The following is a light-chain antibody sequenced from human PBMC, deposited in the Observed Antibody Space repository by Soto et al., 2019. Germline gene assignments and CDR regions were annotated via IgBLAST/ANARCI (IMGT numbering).Light chain of an antibody. CDR1: QSVLYSSNNKNY. CDR3: QQYYNLPAT. V-gene: IGKV4-1*01. J-gene: IGKJ4*01. Sequence: DIVMTQSPDSLAVSLGERATINCKSSQSVLYSSNNKNYLNWFQQKPGQPPKLLVCWASTRESGVPDRFSGSGSGTDFTLTISSLQAEDVAVYYCQQYYNLPATFGGGTKVEIK. CDR2: WAS.